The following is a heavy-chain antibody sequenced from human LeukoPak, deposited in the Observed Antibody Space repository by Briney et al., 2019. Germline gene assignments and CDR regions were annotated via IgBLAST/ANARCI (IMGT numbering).Heavy chain of an antibody. J-gene: IGHJ3*02. Sequence: GGSLRLSCAASGFTFSNAWMSWVRQAPGKGLEWVGRIKSKTGGGTTDYAAPVKGRFTISRDDSKNTLYLQMNSLKTEDTAVYYCTTDQDIGFVYGDYVWYDAFDIWGQGTMVTVSS. CDR1: GFTFSNAW. CDR3: TTDQDIGFVYGDYVWYDAFDI. D-gene: IGHD4-17*01. CDR2: IKSKTGGGTT. V-gene: IGHV3-15*01.